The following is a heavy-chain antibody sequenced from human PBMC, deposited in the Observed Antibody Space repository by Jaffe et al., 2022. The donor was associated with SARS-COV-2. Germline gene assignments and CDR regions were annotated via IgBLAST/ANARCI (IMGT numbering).Heavy chain of an antibody. CDR1: GFTFSSYD. CDR2: IGTAGDP. V-gene: IGHV3-13*05. Sequence: EVQLVESGGGLVQPGGSLRLSCAASGFTFSSYDMHWVRQATGKGLEWVSAIGTAGDPYYPGSVKGRFTISRENAKNSLYLQMNSLRAGDTAVYYCARGRKAHCSSTSCYSGMDVWGQGTTVTVSS. J-gene: IGHJ6*02. D-gene: IGHD2-2*01. CDR3: ARGRKAHCSSTSCYSGMDV.